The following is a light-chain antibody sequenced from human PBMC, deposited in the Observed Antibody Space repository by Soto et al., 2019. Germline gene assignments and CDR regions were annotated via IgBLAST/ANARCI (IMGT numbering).Light chain of an antibody. CDR2: SNN. CDR3: ASWDNSLNGYV. J-gene: IGLJ1*01. V-gene: IGLV1-44*01. Sequence: SVLTQPPSASWTPGQRVTISCSVGSSNIGSNAASWYQHLPGAAPNLLIYSNNQRPSGVPDRFSGSKSGTSASLAISGLQSADEADYYCASWDNSLNGYVFGTGTKVTVL. CDR1: SSNIGSNA.